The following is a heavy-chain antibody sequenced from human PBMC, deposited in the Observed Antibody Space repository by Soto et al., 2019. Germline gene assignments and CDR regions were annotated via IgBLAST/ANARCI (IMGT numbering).Heavy chain of an antibody. CDR1: GGSISSGGYY. J-gene: IGHJ4*02. CDR3: ARGVTMVRGVIHTPYFDY. V-gene: IGHV4-31*03. Sequence: QVQLQESGPGLVKPSQTLSLTCTVSGGSISSGGYYWSWIRQHPGKGLEWIGYIYYSGSTYYNPSIKGRVTISVDTSKNQFSLKLSSVTAADTAVYYCARGVTMVRGVIHTPYFDYWGQGILVTVSS. D-gene: IGHD3-10*01. CDR2: IYYSGST.